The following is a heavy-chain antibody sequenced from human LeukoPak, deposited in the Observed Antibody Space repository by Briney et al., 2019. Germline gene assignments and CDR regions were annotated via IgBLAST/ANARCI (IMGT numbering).Heavy chain of an antibody. CDR2: ISGSAGST. V-gene: IGHV3-23*01. CDR3: AKSSFVVVVPAAIYYLDY. CDR1: GFTFSSYE. D-gene: IGHD2-2*01. Sequence: GGSLRLSCAASGFTFSSYEMNWVRQAPGKGLEWVSSISGSAGSTYYADSVKGRFSISRDNSKNALYLQRNSLRAEDTAVYYCAKSSFVVVVPAAIYYLDYWGQGILVTVSS. J-gene: IGHJ4*02.